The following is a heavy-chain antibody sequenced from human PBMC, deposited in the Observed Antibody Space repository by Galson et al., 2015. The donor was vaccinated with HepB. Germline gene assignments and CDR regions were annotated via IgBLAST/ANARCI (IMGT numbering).Heavy chain of an antibody. J-gene: IGHJ4*02. CDR1: GDSVSSNSAA. Sequence: CAISGDSVSSNSAAWNWIRQSPSRGLEWLGRTCYRSKWYNDYAVSVKSRITINPDTSKNQFSLQLNSVTPEDTAVYYCARVRYFGLDVGGFDYWGQGTLVTVSS. CDR3: ARVRYFGLDVGGFDY. V-gene: IGHV6-1*01. CDR2: TCYRSKWYN. D-gene: IGHD3-10*01.